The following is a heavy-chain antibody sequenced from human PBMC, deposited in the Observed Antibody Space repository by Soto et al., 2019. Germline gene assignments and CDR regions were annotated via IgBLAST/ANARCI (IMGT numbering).Heavy chain of an antibody. CDR3: ARGNAARPITYYGMDV. CDR2: IYTSGST. J-gene: IGHJ6*02. CDR1: GGSISSYY. V-gene: IGHV4-4*07. Sequence: SETLSLTCTVSGGSISSYYWSWIRQPAGKGLEWIGRIYTSGSTNYNPSLKSRVAMSVDTSKNQFSLKLSSVTAADTAVYYCARGNAARPITYYGMDVWGQGTTVTVSS. D-gene: IGHD6-25*01.